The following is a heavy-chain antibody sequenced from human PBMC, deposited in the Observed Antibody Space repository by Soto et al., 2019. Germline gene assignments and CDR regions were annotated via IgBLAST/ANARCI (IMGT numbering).Heavy chain of an antibody. Sequence: QVQLQQWGAGLLKPSETLSLTCAVYGGSFSGYYWSWIRQPPGKGLEWIGEINHSGSTNYNPSLKSRVTISVDTSKNQFSLKLSSVTAADTAVYYCVGGGAYYFDYWGQGTLVTVSS. CDR1: GGSFSGYY. CDR2: INHSGST. V-gene: IGHV4-34*01. J-gene: IGHJ4*02. D-gene: IGHD3-16*01. CDR3: VGGGAYYFDY.